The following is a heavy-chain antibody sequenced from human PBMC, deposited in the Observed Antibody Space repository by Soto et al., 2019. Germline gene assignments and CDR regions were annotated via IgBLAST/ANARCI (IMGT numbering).Heavy chain of an antibody. V-gene: IGHV3-21*06. J-gene: IGHJ4*02. CDR2: ISSTTNYI. Sequence: PGGSLRLSCAASGFTFTRYSMNWVRQAPGKGLEWVSSISSTTNYIYYGDSMKGRFTISRDNAKNSLYLKVNSLRAEDTAVYYCARESEDLTSNFDYWGQGTLVTVSS. CDR1: GFTFTRYS. CDR3: ARESEDLTSNFDY.